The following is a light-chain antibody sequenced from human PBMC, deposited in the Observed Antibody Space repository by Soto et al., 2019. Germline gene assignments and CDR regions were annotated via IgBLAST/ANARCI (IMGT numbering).Light chain of an antibody. J-gene: IGKJ5*01. CDR3: QQRRNFPIP. CDR2: KAS. V-gene: IGKV1-5*03. Sequence: LTWYQQKPGKAPKLLIYKASSLESGVPSRLSVRGSPTDFSLTLSSLEPEDFAVYYSQQRRNFPIPFAQGTRLEIK.